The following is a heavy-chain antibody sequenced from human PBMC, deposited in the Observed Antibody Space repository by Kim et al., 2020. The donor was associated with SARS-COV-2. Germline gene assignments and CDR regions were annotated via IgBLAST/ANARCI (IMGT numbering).Heavy chain of an antibody. J-gene: IGHJ4*02. V-gene: IGHV4-59*01. Sequence: SETLSLTCTVSGDSISSYWSWIRQPPGKGLEWIGFFYYSGSGSTNYKPSLKSRVTISVDTSKKQFSLKLSSVTAADTAVYYCARGRDNPKIKYWGQGILVTVSS. CDR3: ARGRDNPKIKY. CDR2: FYYSGSGST. CDR1: GDSISSY. D-gene: IGHD1-20*01.